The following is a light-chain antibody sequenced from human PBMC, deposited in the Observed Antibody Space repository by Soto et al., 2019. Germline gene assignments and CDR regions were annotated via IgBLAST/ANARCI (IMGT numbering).Light chain of an antibody. CDR2: EVS. CDR1: SSDVGGYNY. Sequence: QSVLTQPASVSGSPGQSITISCTGTSSDVGGYNYVSWYQQHPGKAPKLMIYEVSNRPSGVSNRFSGSKSGNMASLTISGLQAEDEADYYCSPYTSSSTYVFGTGTKVTVL. V-gene: IGLV2-14*01. J-gene: IGLJ1*01. CDR3: SPYTSSSTYV.